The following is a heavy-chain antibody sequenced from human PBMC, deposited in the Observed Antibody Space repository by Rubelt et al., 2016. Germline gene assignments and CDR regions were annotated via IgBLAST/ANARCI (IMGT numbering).Heavy chain of an antibody. Sequence: QVQLVQSGAEVKKPGSSVKVSCKASGGTFSSYAISWVRQAPGQGLEWMGRIIPILGIANYAQKFQGRVTITADKSTSTAYMELSSLRSEETAVYYCARDPAASYSGGGYGPFDCWGQGTLVTVSS. CDR2: IIPILGIA. J-gene: IGHJ4*02. D-gene: IGHD6-19*01. CDR3: ARDPAASYSGGGYGPFDC. CDR1: GGTFSSYA. V-gene: IGHV1-69*04.